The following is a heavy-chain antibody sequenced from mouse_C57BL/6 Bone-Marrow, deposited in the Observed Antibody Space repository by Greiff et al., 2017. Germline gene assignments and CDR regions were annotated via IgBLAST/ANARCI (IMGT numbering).Heavy chain of an antibody. CDR3: AGSDPLGRSFDY. D-gene: IGHD4-1*01. J-gene: IGHJ2*01. V-gene: IGHV1-55*01. Sequence: VQLQQSGAELVKPGASVKLSCKASGYTFTSYWITWVKQRPGQGLEWIGDIYPTSGRTNYNEKFKSKATLTADTSSNTAYMQLSSLTSEDSAVFYCAGSDPLGRSFDYWGQGTALTVSA. CDR1: GYTFTSYW. CDR2: IYPTSGRT.